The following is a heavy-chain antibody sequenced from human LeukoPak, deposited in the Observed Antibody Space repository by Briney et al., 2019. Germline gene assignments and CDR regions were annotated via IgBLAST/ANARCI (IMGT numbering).Heavy chain of an antibody. Sequence: GASVKVSCKASGYTFTSYGISWVRQAPGQGLEWMGWISAYNGNTNYAQKLQGRVTMTTDTSTSTAYMELRSLRSDDTAVYYCAIDLIVAGTFPFGYWGQGTLVTVSS. V-gene: IGHV1-18*01. D-gene: IGHD6-19*01. CDR3: AIDLIVAGTFPFGY. CDR1: GYTFTSYG. CDR2: ISAYNGNT. J-gene: IGHJ4*02.